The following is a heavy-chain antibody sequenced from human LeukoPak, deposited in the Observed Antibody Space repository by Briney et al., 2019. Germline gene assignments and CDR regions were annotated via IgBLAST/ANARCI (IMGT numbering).Heavy chain of an antibody. CDR2: ISSSSSYI. CDR3: ASQSYARFDP. D-gene: IGHD3-16*01. Sequence: GGSLRLSCAASGFTFSTYSMNWVRQAPGKGLEWVSSISSSSSYIYSADSVKGRFTISRDNARNSLFLQMNSLRVEDTAVYYCASQSYARFDPWGQGTLVTVSS. J-gene: IGHJ5*02. CDR1: GFTFSTYS. V-gene: IGHV3-21*01.